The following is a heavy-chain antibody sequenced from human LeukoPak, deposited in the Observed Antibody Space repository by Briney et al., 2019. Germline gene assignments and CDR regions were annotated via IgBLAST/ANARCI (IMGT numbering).Heavy chain of an antibody. CDR1: GGTFSSYA. D-gene: IGHD4-23*01. CDR2: IIPIFGTA. CDR3: ARVSPKDYGGNSLKS. Sequence: RASVKVSCKASGGTFSSYAISWVRQAPGQGLEWMGGIIPIFGTANYAQKFQGRVTITTDESTSTAYMELSSLRSEDTAVYYCARVSPKDYGGNSLKSWGQGTLVTVSS. V-gene: IGHV1-69*05. J-gene: IGHJ4*02.